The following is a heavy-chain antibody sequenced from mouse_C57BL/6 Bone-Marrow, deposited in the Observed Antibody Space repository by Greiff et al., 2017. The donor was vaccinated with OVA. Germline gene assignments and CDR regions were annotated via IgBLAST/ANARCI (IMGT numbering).Heavy chain of an antibody. D-gene: IGHD2-3*01. Sequence: VQLQESGAELAKPGASVKLSCKASGYTFTSYWMHWVKQRPGQGLEWIGYINPSSGYTKYNQKFKDKATLNADKSSSTAYMQLSSLTYEYSAVYYCARRGDGYPWFAYWGQGTLVTVSA. CDR1: GYTFTSYW. CDR2: INPSSGYT. J-gene: IGHJ3*01. CDR3: ARRGDGYPWFAY. V-gene: IGHV1-7*01.